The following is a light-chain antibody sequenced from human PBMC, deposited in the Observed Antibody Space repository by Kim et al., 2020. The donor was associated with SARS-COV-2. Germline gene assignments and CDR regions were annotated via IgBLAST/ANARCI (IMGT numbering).Light chain of an antibody. Sequence: SVGDRVTITCRSSQSISNYLNWYQKKPGKAPKLLIYAASNLQRGVPSRFIGGGSGTDFTLTIISLQPEDFATYYCQQSYTIPLFTFGPGTKVDIK. J-gene: IGKJ3*01. CDR2: AAS. V-gene: IGKV1-39*01. CDR1: QSISNY. CDR3: QQSYTIPLFT.